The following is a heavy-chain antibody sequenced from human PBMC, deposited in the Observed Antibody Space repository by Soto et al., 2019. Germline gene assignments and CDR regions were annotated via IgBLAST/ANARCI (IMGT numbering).Heavy chain of an antibody. CDR3: ARSGVIGQSPFDY. CDR1: GGSISSGGYY. J-gene: IGHJ4*02. Sequence: QVQLQESGPGLVKPSQTLSLTCTVSGGSISSGGYYWSWIRQHPGKGLEWIGYIYYSGSTYYNPSLKSRVTISVDTSKNHFSLKLSSVTAADTAVYYCARSGVIGQSPFDYWGQGTLVTVSS. CDR2: IYYSGST. D-gene: IGHD3-16*02. V-gene: IGHV4-31*03.